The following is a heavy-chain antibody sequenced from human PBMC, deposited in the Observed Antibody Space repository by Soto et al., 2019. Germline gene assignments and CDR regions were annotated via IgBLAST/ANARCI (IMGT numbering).Heavy chain of an antibody. CDR2: VSATGGST. V-gene: IGHV3-23*01. CDR1: GFNFSNYA. D-gene: IGHD5-12*01. J-gene: IGHJ6*02. CDR3: AMALRGGRGYMYYYYCMDV. Sequence: EVQLLESGGGLIQPGGSLRLSCAASGFNFSNYAMTWVRQAPGRGLEWVSAVSATGGSTSYADSVKGRFTISRANSKNTLYLHVNRLRAEDTALYCCAMALRGGRGYMYYYYCMDVWGQGTTVTVSS.